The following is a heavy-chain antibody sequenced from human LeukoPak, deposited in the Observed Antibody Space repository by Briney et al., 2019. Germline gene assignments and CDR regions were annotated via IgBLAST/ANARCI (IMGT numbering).Heavy chain of an antibody. CDR2: ISGSGGST. J-gene: IGHJ4*02. CDR1: GFTFSSYA. Sequence: GGSLRLSCAASGFTFSSYAMSWVRQAPGKGLEWVSAISGSGGSTYYADSVKGRFTIYRDNSKNTLYLQMNSLRAEDTAVYYCAKDHRDTMTFDYWGQGTLVTVSS. CDR3: AKDHRDTMTFDY. V-gene: IGHV3-23*01. D-gene: IGHD3-22*01.